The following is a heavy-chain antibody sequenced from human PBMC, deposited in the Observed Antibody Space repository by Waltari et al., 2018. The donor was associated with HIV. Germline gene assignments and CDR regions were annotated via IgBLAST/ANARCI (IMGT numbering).Heavy chain of an antibody. CDR1: GATFSSYA. V-gene: IGHV1-69*01. D-gene: IGHD3-22*01. J-gene: IGHJ4*02. CDR3: ASPYYDSSGPTTLGY. Sequence: QVQLVQSGAEVKKPGSSVKVSCKASGATFSSYAISWVRQAPGQGLEWMGGIIPIFGTANYAQKFQGRVTITADESTSTAYMELSSLRSEDTAVYYCASPYYDSSGPTTLGYWGQGTLVTVSS. CDR2: IIPIFGTA.